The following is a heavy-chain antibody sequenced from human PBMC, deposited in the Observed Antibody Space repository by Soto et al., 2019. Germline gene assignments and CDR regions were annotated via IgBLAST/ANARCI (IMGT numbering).Heavy chain of an antibody. Sequence: PSETLSLTCTVSGGSISSSSYYWGWIRQPPGKGLEWIGSIYYSGSTYYNPSLKSRVTISVDTSKNQFSLKLSSVTAADTAVYYCARTGGQQVTAAAGVFDYWAQGTLVTVSS. J-gene: IGHJ4*02. D-gene: IGHD6-13*01. CDR2: IYYSGST. CDR3: ARTGGQQVTAAAGVFDY. V-gene: IGHV4-39*01. CDR1: GGSISSSSYY.